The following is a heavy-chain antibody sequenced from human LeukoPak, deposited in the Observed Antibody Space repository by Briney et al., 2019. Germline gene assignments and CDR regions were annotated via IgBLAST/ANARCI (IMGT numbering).Heavy chain of an antibody. CDR1: GLTVSNNY. V-gene: IGHV3-53*01. Sequence: GGSLRLSCAASGLTVSNNYMSWVRQAPGKGLKWVSAIYTSGHTVYADSVKGRFIISKDNSNNTLYLQMNSLRAADTAIYYCARSGFWDAYSYYYMDVWGKGTTVTVSS. J-gene: IGHJ6*03. D-gene: IGHD3-16*01. CDR3: ARSGFWDAYSYYYMDV. CDR2: IYTSGHT.